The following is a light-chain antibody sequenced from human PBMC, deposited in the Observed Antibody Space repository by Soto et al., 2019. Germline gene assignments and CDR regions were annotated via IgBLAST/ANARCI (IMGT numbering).Light chain of an antibody. CDR2: WAS. V-gene: IGKV4-1*01. Sequence: DIVMTQSPDSLAVSLGERATINCKSSQSVLYSSNNKNYLAWYQQKPGQPPKLLIYWASTRESGVPDRFSGSGSGTEFTLTISSLQAEDVAVYYCQQYYSAPHTFGQGTKLEI. CDR1: QSVLYSSNNKNY. J-gene: IGKJ2*01. CDR3: QQYYSAPHT.